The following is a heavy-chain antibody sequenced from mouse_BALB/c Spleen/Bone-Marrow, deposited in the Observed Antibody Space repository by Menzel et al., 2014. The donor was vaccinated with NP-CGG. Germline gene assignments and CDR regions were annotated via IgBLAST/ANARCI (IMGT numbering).Heavy chain of an antibody. Sequence: VHLVESGPGLVAPSQRLSITCTVSGFSLTDYGVSWIRQPPGKGLEWLGVIWGVGTTYYNSALKSRLSISKDNSKSQVFLKMNSLQTDDTAIYYCAKIYYDFDGFAHWGQGTLVTVSA. V-gene: IGHV2-6-5*01. CDR3: AKIYYDFDGFAH. D-gene: IGHD2-4*01. CDR1: GFSLTDYG. J-gene: IGHJ3*01. CDR2: IWGVGTT.